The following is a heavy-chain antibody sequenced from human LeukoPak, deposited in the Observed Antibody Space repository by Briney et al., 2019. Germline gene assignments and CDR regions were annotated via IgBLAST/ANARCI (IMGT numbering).Heavy chain of an antibody. Sequence: PGGSLRLSCAASGFTFSNYWMHWVRQAPGKGLVWVSRISSDGSSTSYADSLKGRFTISRDNAKNTLYLQMNSLRAEDTAVYYCARTAYSDYSLGFWGQGTLVTVSS. J-gene: IGHJ4*02. CDR3: ARTAYSDYSLGF. D-gene: IGHD5-12*01. CDR2: ISSDGSST. V-gene: IGHV3-74*01. CDR1: GFTFSNYW.